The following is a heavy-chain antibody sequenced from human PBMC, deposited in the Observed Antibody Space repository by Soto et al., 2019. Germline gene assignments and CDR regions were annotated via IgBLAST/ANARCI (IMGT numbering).Heavy chain of an antibody. V-gene: IGHV3-74*01. Sequence: PGGSLRLSCAASGFTFSSYWMHWVRQAPGKGLVWVSRINSDGSSTSYADSVKGRFTISRDNAKNTLYLQMNSLRAEDTAVYYCAREDIVVVVAATDGYGMDVWGQGTTLTVSS. D-gene: IGHD2-15*01. CDR2: INSDGSST. CDR1: GFTFSSYW. CDR3: AREDIVVVVAATDGYGMDV. J-gene: IGHJ6*02.